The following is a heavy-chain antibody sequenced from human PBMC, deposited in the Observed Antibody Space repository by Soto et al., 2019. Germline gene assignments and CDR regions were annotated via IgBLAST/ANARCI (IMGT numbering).Heavy chain of an antibody. V-gene: IGHV3-33*01. J-gene: IGHJ6*02. CDR1: GFTFSSYG. D-gene: IGHD6-19*01. Sequence: QVQLVESGGGVVQPGRSLRLSCAASGFTFSSYGMHWVRQAPGKGLEWVAVIRYDGSNKYYADSVKGRFTISRDNSKNXLYLQMNRLRAEDTAVYYCARGAVAGTYYYYGMDVWGQGTTVTVSS. CDR2: IRYDGSNK. CDR3: ARGAVAGTYYYYGMDV.